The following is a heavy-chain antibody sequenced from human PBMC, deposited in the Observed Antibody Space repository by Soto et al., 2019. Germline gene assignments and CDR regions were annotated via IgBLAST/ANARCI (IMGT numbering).Heavy chain of an antibody. V-gene: IGHV1-18*01. CDR2: INAYNGNT. J-gene: IGHJ5*02. CDR1: GYTFTSYA. CDR3: ARDWIAAAGINWFDP. Sequence: GASVKVSCKASGYTFTSYAMHWVRQAPGQRLEWMGWINAYNGNTNYAQKLQGRVTMTTDTSTSTAYMELRSLRSDDTAVYYCARDWIAAAGINWFDPWGQGTLVTVTS. D-gene: IGHD6-13*01.